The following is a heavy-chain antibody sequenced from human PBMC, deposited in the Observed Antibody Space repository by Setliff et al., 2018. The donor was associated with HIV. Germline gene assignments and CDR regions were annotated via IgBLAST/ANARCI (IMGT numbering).Heavy chain of an antibody. Sequence: GGSLRLSCAASGFTFSSYWMRWVRQAPGKGLVWVSRINGDGSSTTYADSVKGRFTISRDNAKNTLYLQMNSLRAEDTAVYYCARGGSYSHGAFDIWGQGTMVTVSS. CDR3: ARGGSYSHGAFDI. V-gene: IGHV3-74*01. CDR1: GFTFSSYW. D-gene: IGHD1-26*01. J-gene: IGHJ3*02. CDR2: INGDGSST.